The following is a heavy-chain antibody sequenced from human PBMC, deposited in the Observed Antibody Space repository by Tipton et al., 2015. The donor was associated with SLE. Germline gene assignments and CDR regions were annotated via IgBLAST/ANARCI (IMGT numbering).Heavy chain of an antibody. Sequence: LRLSCTVSGGSISSGSYYWSWIRQPAGKGLEWIGYIYTSGSTNYNPSLKSRVTISVDTSKNQFSLKLSSVTAADTAVYYCARYGTYDGSRYFQHWGQGTLVTVSA. V-gene: IGHV4-61*09. CDR1: GGSISSGSYY. CDR3: ARYGTYDGSRYFQH. CDR2: IYTSGST. D-gene: IGHD1-26*01. J-gene: IGHJ1*01.